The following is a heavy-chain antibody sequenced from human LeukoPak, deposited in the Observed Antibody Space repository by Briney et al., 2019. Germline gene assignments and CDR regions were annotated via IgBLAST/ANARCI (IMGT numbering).Heavy chain of an antibody. CDR3: AKWGDYDILTGYYDSDY. V-gene: IGHV3-23*01. CDR2: IVGSGGST. CDR1: GFTFSNYA. J-gene: IGHJ4*02. Sequence: HSGASLRLSCAASGFTFSNYAMSWVRQAPGKGLEWVSAIVGSGGSTYHADSVKGRFTISRDNPKHTLYLQMNSLRAEDTAVYYCAKWGDYDILTGYYDSDYWGQGTLVTVSS. D-gene: IGHD3-9*01.